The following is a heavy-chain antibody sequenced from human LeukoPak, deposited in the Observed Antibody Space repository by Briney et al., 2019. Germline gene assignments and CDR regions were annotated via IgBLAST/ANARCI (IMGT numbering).Heavy chain of an antibody. CDR1: GGSISNYF. CDR3: ARFPGSAEYRHYYPMDV. V-gene: IGHV4-59*01. J-gene: IGHJ6*03. CDR2: IYYSESA. D-gene: IGHD2-15*01. Sequence: SETLSLTCTVSGGSISNYFWTWIRQPPGKGLECIGYIYYSESANYNPSLKSRVTVSVDKSKNQFSLKLSSVTAADTAVYYCARFPGSAEYRHYYPMDVWGKGTTVTVSS.